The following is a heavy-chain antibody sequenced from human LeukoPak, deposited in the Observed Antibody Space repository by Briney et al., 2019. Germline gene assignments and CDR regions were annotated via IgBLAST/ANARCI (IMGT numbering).Heavy chain of an antibody. CDR1: GFTFSTYG. Sequence: GGSLRLSCAASGFTFSTYGIHWARQAPGKGLEWVAVISYDGSNKYYADSVKGRFTISRDNSKNTLYLQMNSLRSDDTAVYYCARDYNQLPKGGIDYWGQGTLVTVSS. CDR3: ARDYNQLPKGGIDY. V-gene: IGHV3-30*03. J-gene: IGHJ4*02. D-gene: IGHD2-2*01. CDR2: ISYDGSNK.